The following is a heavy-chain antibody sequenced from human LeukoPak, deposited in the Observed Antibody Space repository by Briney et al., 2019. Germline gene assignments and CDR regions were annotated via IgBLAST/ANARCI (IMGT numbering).Heavy chain of an antibody. Sequence: SETLSLTCTVSGFSISSGYYWGWIRQPPGKGLEWIANIYHSGSTFYNPSLKSRVTISVDTSKNQFSLKLSSVTAADTAVYYCARDFSRSSVGAFDIWGQGTMVTVSS. CDR1: GFSISSGYY. V-gene: IGHV4-38-2*02. D-gene: IGHD6-19*01. J-gene: IGHJ3*02. CDR3: ARDFSRSSVGAFDI. CDR2: IYHSGST.